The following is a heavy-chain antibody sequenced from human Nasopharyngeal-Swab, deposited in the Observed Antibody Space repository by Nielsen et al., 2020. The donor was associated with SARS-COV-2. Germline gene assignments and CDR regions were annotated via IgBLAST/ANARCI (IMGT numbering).Heavy chain of an antibody. CDR2: ISSSSSYI. V-gene: IGHV3-21*06. J-gene: IGHJ4*02. Sequence: VRQAPGKGLEWVSSISSSSSYIYYADSVKGRFTISRDNAKNSLYLQMNSLRAEDTAVYYCASRKWPTVRDNDYWGQGTLVTVSS. D-gene: IGHD5-12*01. CDR3: ASRKWPTVRDNDY.